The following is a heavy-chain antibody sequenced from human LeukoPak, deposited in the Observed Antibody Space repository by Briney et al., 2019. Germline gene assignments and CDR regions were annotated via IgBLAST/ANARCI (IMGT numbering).Heavy chain of an antibody. J-gene: IGHJ4*02. V-gene: IGHV3-66*01. CDR2: ISSGGST. Sequence: RLSCAASGFTVSSDYMGWVRQAPEKGLEWVSLISSGGSTYYADSLKGRFTISRDNSKNTLYLQMNSLRAEDTAVYYCGRVGDGYNDNYWGQGTLVTVSS. CDR1: GFTVSSDY. D-gene: IGHD5-24*01. CDR3: GRVGDGYNDNY.